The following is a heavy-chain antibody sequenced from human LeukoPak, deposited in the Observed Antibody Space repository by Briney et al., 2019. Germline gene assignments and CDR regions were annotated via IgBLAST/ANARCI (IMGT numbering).Heavy chain of an antibody. V-gene: IGHV4-59*08. CDR2: IYYSGST. J-gene: IGHJ5*02. CDR3: ARFVGATVYNWFDP. CDR1: GGSISSYY. Sequence: SETLSLTCTVSGGSISSYYWSWVRQPPGKGLEWIGYIYYSGSTNYNPSLKSRVTISVDTSKNQFSLKLSTVTAADTAVYYCARFVGATVYNWFDPWGQGTLVTVSS. D-gene: IGHD1-26*01.